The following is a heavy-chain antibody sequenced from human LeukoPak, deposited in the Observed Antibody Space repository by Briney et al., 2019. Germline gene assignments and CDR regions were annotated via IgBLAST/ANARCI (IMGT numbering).Heavy chain of an antibody. Sequence: SETLSLTCTVSGGSISSYYWSWIRQPPGKGLEWIGYIYTSGSTNYNPSLKSRVTISVDTSKNQFSLKLSSVTAADTAVYYCARQKSLGYCSSTSCSLFGWFDPWGKGTLVTVSS. CDR2: IYTSGST. CDR1: GGSISSYY. J-gene: IGHJ5*02. D-gene: IGHD2-2*01. V-gene: IGHV4-4*09. CDR3: ARQKSLGYCSSTSCSLFGWFDP.